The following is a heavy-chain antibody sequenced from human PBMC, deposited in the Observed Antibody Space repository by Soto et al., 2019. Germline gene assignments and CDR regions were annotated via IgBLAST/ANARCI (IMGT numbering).Heavy chain of an antibody. V-gene: IGHV4-59*02. CDR2: INNNGNT. D-gene: IGHD4-17*01. CDR3: ARETYGDYVGYFDP. J-gene: IGHJ5*02. Sequence: SETLSLTCNVSGGSVSGYHWSWIRQPPGKGLEWIGYINNNGNTDYNPSLESRVTISVDTSRNQISLNLTSVTAADTAIYYCARETYGDYVGYFDPWGQGTLVTVSS. CDR1: GGSVSGYH.